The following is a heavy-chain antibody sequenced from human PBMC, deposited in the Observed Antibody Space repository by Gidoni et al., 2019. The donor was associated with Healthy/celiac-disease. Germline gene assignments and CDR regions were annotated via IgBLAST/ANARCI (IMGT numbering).Heavy chain of an antibody. CDR3: ARDFGYSYGRGFFLY. Sequence: EVQLVESGGGLVQPGGSLRLSCAASGFTFSSYWMSWVRQAPGKGLEWVANIKQDGSEKYYVDSVKGRFTISRDNAKNSLYLQMNSLRAEDTAVYYCARDFGYSYGRGFFLYWGQGTLVTVSS. CDR1: GFTFSSYW. J-gene: IGHJ4*02. V-gene: IGHV3-7*01. D-gene: IGHD5-18*01. CDR2: IKQDGSEK.